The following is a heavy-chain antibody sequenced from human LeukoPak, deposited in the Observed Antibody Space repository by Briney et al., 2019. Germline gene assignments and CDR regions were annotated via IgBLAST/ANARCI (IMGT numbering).Heavy chain of an antibody. V-gene: IGHV3-30-3*01. CDR2: ISYDGSNK. CDR1: GFTFSSYA. CDR3: AREQDIVVVPAGIDP. D-gene: IGHD2-2*01. J-gene: IGHJ5*02. Sequence: PGRSLRLSCAASGFTFSSYAMHWVRQAPGKGLEWVAVISYDGSNKYYADPVKGRFTISRDNSKNTLYLQMNSLRAEDTAVYYCAREQDIVVVPAGIDPWGQGTLVTVSS.